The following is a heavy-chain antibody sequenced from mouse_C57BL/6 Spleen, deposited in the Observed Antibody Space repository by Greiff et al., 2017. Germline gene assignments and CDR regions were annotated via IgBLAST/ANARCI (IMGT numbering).Heavy chain of an antibody. Sequence: VKLMESGPELARPWASVKISCQAFYTFSRRVHFAIRDTNYWMQWVKQRPGQGLEWIGAIYPGNGDTSYNQKFKGKATLTADKSSSTAYMQLSSLTSEDSAVYYCAYYYGSSYYAMDYWGQGTSVTVSS. J-gene: IGHJ4*01. V-gene: IGHV1-87*01. CDR3: SEDSAVYYCAYYYGSSYYAMDY. D-gene: IGHD1-1*01. CDR2: GQGLEWIG. CDR1: YTFSRRVH.